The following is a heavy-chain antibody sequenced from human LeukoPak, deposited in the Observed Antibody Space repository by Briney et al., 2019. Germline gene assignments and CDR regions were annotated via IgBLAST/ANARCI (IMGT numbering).Heavy chain of an antibody. Sequence: ASVKVSCKASGYTSTGYYMHWVRQAPGQGLEWMGRINPNSGGTNYAQKFQGRVTMTRDTSISTAYMELSRLRSDNTAVYYCARGLRLGELSLYLLDYWGQGTLVTVSS. J-gene: IGHJ4*02. CDR3: ARGLRLGELSLYLLDY. CDR2: INPNSGGT. V-gene: IGHV1-2*06. CDR1: GYTSTGYY. D-gene: IGHD3-16*02.